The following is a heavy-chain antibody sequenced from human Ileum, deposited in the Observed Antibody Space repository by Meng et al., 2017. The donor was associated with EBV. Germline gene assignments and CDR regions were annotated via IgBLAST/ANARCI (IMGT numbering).Heavy chain of an antibody. Sequence: LQGSGPRLVKPSGALTLTCSVSVGSVSSGGYYWSWLRQPPGKTLEWIAYIYFSGSTNYNPSLESRVTMSADLSKNQFSLKMRSVTAADTAVYYCARDPYSGRGVGYYGMDVWGQGTTVTVSS. J-gene: IGHJ6*02. D-gene: IGHD1-26*01. V-gene: IGHV4-61*08. CDR3: ARDPYSGRGVGYYGMDV. CDR1: VGSVSSGGYY. CDR2: IYFSGST.